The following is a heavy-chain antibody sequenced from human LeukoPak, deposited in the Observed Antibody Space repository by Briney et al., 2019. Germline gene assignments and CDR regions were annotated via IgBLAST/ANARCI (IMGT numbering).Heavy chain of an antibody. Sequence: GESLKISCQTSGYSFHTFMIAWVRQAPGRGLEWMGLVYPLDSETRYGPSFQGQVTISADKSTSSAFLQWDSLKASDTAMYYCVRHNTGADYWGQGTLVTVSP. V-gene: IGHV5-51*01. J-gene: IGHJ4*02. CDR2: VYPLDSET. D-gene: IGHD1-14*01. CDR1: GYSFHTFM. CDR3: VRHNTGADY.